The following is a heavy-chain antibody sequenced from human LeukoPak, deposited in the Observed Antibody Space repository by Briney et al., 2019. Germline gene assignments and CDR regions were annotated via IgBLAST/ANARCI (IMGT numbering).Heavy chain of an antibody. D-gene: IGHD1-26*01. CDR1: GGSISSYY. Sequence: SETLSLTCTVSGGSISSYYWSWIRQIPGKGLEWIGYIYYSGGTNYNPSLKSRVTISVDTSKNQFSLKLSSVTAADTAVYFCARHGASGSYLYYFDYWGQGTLVTVSS. CDR2: IYYSGGT. J-gene: IGHJ4*02. CDR3: ARHGASGSYLYYFDY. V-gene: IGHV4-59*08.